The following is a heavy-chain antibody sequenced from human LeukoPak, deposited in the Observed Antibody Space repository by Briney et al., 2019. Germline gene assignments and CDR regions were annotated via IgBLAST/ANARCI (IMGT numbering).Heavy chain of an antibody. D-gene: IGHD3-10*01. J-gene: IGHJ5*02. CDR3: ARDPPMADGYNWFDP. CDR1: GYTFTSYG. Sequence: GASVRVSCKASGYTFTSYGISWVRQAPGQGLEGMGWISAYNGNTNYAQKLQSRVTMTTDTSTSTAYMELRSLRSDDTAVYYCARDPPMADGYNWFDPWGQGTLVTVSS. CDR2: ISAYNGNT. V-gene: IGHV1-18*01.